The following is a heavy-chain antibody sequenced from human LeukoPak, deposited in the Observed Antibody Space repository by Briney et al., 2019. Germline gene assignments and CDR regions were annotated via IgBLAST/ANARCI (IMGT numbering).Heavy chain of an antibody. CDR1: GYTFTSYD. V-gene: IGHV1-8*01. J-gene: IGHJ4*02. CDR2: MNPNSGNT. D-gene: IGHD6-6*01. Sequence: GASVKVSCKASGYTFTSYDINWVRQASGQGLEWMGWMNPNSGNTGYAQKFQGRVTMTRNTSISTAYMELSSLRSEDTAVYYCATYYSSSSYFDYWGQGTLVTVSS. CDR3: ATYYSSSSYFDY.